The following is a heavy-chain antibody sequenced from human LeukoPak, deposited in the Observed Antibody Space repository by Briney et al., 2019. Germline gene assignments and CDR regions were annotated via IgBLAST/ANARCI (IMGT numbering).Heavy chain of an antibody. CDR3: ARDPGYCSSTSCYAGIDAFDI. CDR2: IIPIFGTA. Sequence: SVKVSCKASGYTFTSYDINWVRQATGQGLEWMGGIIPIFGTANYAQKFQGRVTITADESTSTAYMELSSLRSEDTAVYYCARDPGYCSSTSCYAGIDAFDIWGQGTMVTVSS. CDR1: GYTFTSYD. J-gene: IGHJ3*02. D-gene: IGHD2-2*01. V-gene: IGHV1-69*13.